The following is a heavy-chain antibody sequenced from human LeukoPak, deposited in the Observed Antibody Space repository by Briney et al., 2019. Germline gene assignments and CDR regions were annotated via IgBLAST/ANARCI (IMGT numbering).Heavy chain of an antibody. CDR3: AKDREYYGSGSYYPSY. D-gene: IGHD3-10*01. Sequence: GGSLRLSCAASGFTVSSNYMSWVRQAPGKGLEWVSAISGSGGSTYYADSVKGRFTISRDNSKNTLYLQMNSLRAEDTAVYYCAKDREYYGSGSYYPSYWGQGTLVTVSS. V-gene: IGHV3-23*01. J-gene: IGHJ4*02. CDR1: GFTVSSNY. CDR2: ISGSGGST.